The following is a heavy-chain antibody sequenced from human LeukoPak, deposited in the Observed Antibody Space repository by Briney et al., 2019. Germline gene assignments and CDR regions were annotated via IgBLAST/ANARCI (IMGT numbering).Heavy chain of an antibody. V-gene: IGHV4-59*12. CDR1: GGSISSYY. CDR3: ARLLYGAVTTNYWYFDL. J-gene: IGHJ2*01. Sequence: SETLSLTCTVSGGSISSYYWSWIRQPPGKGLEWIGYIYYSGSTNYNPSLKSRVTISVDKSKNQFSLKLSSVTAADTAVYYCARLLYGAVTTNYWYFDLWGRGTLVTVSS. CDR2: IYYSGST. D-gene: IGHD4-17*01.